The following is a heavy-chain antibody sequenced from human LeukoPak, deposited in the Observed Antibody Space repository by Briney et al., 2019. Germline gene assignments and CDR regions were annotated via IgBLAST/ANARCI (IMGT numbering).Heavy chain of an antibody. D-gene: IGHD6-13*01. CDR3: ARGVSSSWYYYFDY. CDR2: IIPIFGTA. J-gene: IGHJ4*02. Sequence: ASVKVSCTASGGTFSSYAISWVRQAPGQGLEWMGGIIPIFGTANYAQKFQGRVTITADESTGTAYMELSSLRSEDTAVYYCARGVSSSWYYYFDYWGQGTLVAVSS. CDR1: GGTFSSYA. V-gene: IGHV1-69*13.